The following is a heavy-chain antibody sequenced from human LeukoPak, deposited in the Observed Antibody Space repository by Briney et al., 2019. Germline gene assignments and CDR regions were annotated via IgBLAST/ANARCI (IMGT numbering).Heavy chain of an antibody. D-gene: IGHD3-10*01. CDR2: IYSGGST. J-gene: IGHJ3*02. Sequence: GGSLRLSCAASGFTVSSNYMSWVRQAPGKGLEWVSVIYSGGSTYYADSVKGRFTISRDNSKNTLYLQMNSLRAEDTAVYYCASQTSPLDSAAFDIWGQGTMVTVSS. CDR3: ASQTSPLDSAAFDI. V-gene: IGHV3-53*01. CDR1: GFTVSSNY.